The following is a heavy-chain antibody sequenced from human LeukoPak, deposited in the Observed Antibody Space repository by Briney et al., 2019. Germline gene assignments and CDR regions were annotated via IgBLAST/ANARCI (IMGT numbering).Heavy chain of an antibody. V-gene: IGHV3-30*02. D-gene: IGHD2-15*01. CDR2: IQSDGSKT. J-gene: IGHJ6*02. CDR3: AKRYCKSATCRSDMDA. CDR1: GFSFSNYG. Sequence: GGSLRLSCAASGFSFSNYGMHWVRQAPGKGLEWVALIQSDGSKTYSADSVKDRFTISRDNPRNTLYLQMDRLRPEDTAVYYCAKRYCKSATCRSDMDAWGQGTTVTVS.